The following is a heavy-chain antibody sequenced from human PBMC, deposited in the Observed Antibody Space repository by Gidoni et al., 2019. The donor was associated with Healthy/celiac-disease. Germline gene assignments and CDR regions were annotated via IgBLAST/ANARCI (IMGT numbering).Heavy chain of an antibody. J-gene: IGHJ6*02. CDR3: ARHSGGPYYYDMDV. CDR1: GRSISCSSHY. CDR2: IYYSGST. D-gene: IGHD3-16*01. V-gene: IGHV4-39*01. Sequence: QLQLQDSAAGLVRPSETPSLTCTVSGRSISCSSHYWGLIRPPPGKGLEWIGSIYYSGSTYYNPSLKSRVTIPVDTSKTQFSLKLSSVTAADTAVYYCARHSGGPYYYDMDVWGQGTTVTVSS.